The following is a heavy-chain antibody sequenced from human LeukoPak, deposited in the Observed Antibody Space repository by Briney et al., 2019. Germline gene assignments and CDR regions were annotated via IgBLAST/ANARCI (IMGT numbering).Heavy chain of an antibody. J-gene: IGHJ5*02. CDR3: VRGNNGNYYDWFDP. CDR1: GYIFTNYW. Sequence: GESLKISCKGSGYIFTNYWIGWVRQMPGKGLEWMGLIYPGDSDTRYSPSFQGQVTVSADKSINTAYLQWRSLQASDTAIYYCVRGNNGNYYDWFDPWGQGTLVTVSS. V-gene: IGHV5-51*01. CDR2: IYPGDSDT. D-gene: IGHD1-26*01.